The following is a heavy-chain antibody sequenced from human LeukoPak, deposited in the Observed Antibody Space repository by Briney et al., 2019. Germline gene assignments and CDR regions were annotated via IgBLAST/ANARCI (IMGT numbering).Heavy chain of an antibody. CDR2: IGGSGAST. V-gene: IGHV3-23*01. CDR1: GFTFSTYG. D-gene: IGHD1-1*01. Sequence: GGSLRLSCAASGFTFSTYGMSWVRQAPGKGLEWVSAIGGSGASTYYADSVKGRFTISRDNSKSMLYLQMNSLRADDTAIYHCAKLATGTTYNWGQGTLVTVSS. CDR3: AKLATGTTYN. J-gene: IGHJ4*02.